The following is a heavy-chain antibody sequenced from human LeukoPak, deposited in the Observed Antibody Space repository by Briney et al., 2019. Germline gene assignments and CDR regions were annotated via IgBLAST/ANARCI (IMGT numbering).Heavy chain of an antibody. CDR2: IYYSGST. J-gene: IGHJ6*04. D-gene: IGHD2-2*01. Sequence: PSETLSLTCTVSDGSISSYYWSWIRQPPGKGLEWIGYIYYSGSTNYNPSLKSRVTISVDTSKNQFSLKLSSVTAADTAVYYCARGSERLSRKMDVWGKGTTVTVSS. CDR1: DGSISSYY. CDR3: ARGSERLSRKMDV. V-gene: IGHV4-59*01.